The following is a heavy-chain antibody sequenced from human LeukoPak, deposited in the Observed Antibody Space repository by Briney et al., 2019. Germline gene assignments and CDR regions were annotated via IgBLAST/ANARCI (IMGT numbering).Heavy chain of an antibody. Sequence: GGSLRLSCEASGFTFGSHAMYWVRQAPGKGLEWVAGIFGSGGSPHYADSVKGRFTISRDNAKNSLFLQMNSLRVEDTAVYYCARDRGYSTFDYWGQGTLVTVSS. V-gene: IGHV3-23*01. D-gene: IGHD4-23*01. J-gene: IGHJ4*02. CDR2: IFGSGGSP. CDR1: GFTFGSHA. CDR3: ARDRGYSTFDY.